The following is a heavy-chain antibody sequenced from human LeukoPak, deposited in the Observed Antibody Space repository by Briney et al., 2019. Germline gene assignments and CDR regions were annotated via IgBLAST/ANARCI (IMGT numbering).Heavy chain of an antibody. CDR2: INHSGST. CDR3: ASRRSGWYVGIQH. Sequence: PSETLSLTCAVYGGSFSGYYWSWIRQPPGKGLEWIGEINHSGSTNYNPSLKSRVTISVDTSKNQFSLKLSSVTAADTAVYYCASRRSGWYVGIQHWGQGTLVTVSS. D-gene: IGHD6-19*01. CDR1: GGSFSGYY. V-gene: IGHV4-34*01. J-gene: IGHJ1*01.